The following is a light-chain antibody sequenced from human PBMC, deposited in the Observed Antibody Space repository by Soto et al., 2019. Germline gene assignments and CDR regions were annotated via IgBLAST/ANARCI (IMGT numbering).Light chain of an antibody. CDR1: QDINNF. J-gene: IGKJ2*01. CDR2: DAT. V-gene: IGKV1-33*01. Sequence: DIQMTQSPSSLSASVGDRVTITCQASQDINNFLNWYQQKQGKAPEVLIYDATNLERGVPSRFSGSGSGTDFTLVISSLQPEDKAIYYCQKYNSAPYTFGQGTKLEIK. CDR3: QKYNSAPYT.